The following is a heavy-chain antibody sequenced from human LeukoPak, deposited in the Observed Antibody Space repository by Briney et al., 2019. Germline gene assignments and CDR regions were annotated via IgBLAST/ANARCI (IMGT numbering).Heavy chain of an antibody. J-gene: IGHJ6*02. D-gene: IGHD2-2*01. CDR3: ARGSGGACSSTSCIYYYGMDV. CDR1: GFTFSSYA. CDR2: ISYDGSNK. V-gene: IGHV3-30-3*01. Sequence: GGSLRLSCAASGFTFSSYAMHWVRQAPGKGLEWVAVISYDGSNKYYADSVKGRFTISRDNSKNTLSLQMNSLRAEDTAVYYCARGSGGACSSTSCIYYYGMDVWGQGTTVTVSS.